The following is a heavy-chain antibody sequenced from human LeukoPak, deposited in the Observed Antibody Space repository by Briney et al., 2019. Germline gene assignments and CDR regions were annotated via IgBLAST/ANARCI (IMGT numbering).Heavy chain of an antibody. CDR2: IDPKSGDT. D-gene: IGHD6-13*01. J-gene: IGHJ5*02. CDR1: GYTFTDSF. Sequence: ASVKVSCKASGYTFTDSFIHWVRQAPGQGLEWMGWIDPKSGDTNYAQTFQGRVTITTDTSISTAFMELSSLRSDDTAVYFCARPYSITWYEWFDPWGQGTLVTVSS. V-gene: IGHV1-2*02. CDR3: ARPYSITWYEWFDP.